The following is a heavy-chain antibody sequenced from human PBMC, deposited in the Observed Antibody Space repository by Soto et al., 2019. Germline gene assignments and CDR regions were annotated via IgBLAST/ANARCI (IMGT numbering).Heavy chain of an antibody. CDR1: GGSITTVGSY. CDR2: ISYSGST. V-gene: IGHV4-31*03. D-gene: IGHD1-26*01. Sequence: KTSETLSLTCTVSGGSITTVGSYWSWIRQFPGKGLEWIGHISYSGSTNSNPSLRSRLSMSVDTSKNQFSLELSSVTAADTAVYYCARLLGSGNYLGIFDAFDIWGQGTVVTVSS. J-gene: IGHJ3*02. CDR3: ARLLGSGNYLGIFDAFDI.